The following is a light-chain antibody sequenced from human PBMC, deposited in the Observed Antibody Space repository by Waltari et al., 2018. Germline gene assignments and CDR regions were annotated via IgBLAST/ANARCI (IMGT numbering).Light chain of an antibody. V-gene: IGLV2-11*01. CDR3: GSYAGSDSWV. CDR2: DVT. Sequence: QSALTQPRSVSGAPGQSVTISCTGTSSDVGGYNYVSWSQHHPGKAPKCMIYDVTRRPWGGPYRFAGSKSGNTASLTISGLEAEDEADYYCGSYAGSDSWVFGGGTKVTVL. J-gene: IGLJ3*02. CDR1: SSDVGGYNY.